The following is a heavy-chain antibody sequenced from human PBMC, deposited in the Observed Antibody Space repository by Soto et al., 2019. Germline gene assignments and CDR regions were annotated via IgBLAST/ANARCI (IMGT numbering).Heavy chain of an antibody. CDR2: ISAYNGNT. V-gene: IGHV1-18*04. J-gene: IGHJ6*02. D-gene: IGHD2-2*01. Sequence: ASVKVSCKASGYTFTSYGISWVRQAPGQGLEWMGWISAYNGNTNYAQKLQGRVTMTTDTSTSTAYMELRSLRSDDTAVYYCARGYCSSTSCPTYYYYGMDVCGQGTTVTVAS. CDR3: ARGYCSSTSCPTYYYYGMDV. CDR1: GYTFTSYG.